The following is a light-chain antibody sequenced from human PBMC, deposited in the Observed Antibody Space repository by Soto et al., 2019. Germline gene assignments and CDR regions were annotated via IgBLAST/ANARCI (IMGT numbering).Light chain of an antibody. V-gene: IGKV3-15*01. Sequence: EIVMTQSPATLSVSPGERATLSCRASHRISSTYLAWYQQKPGRAPRLLIYGASTRATGVPARFSGSGSGTEFTLTINSLESEDFALYYCQEYDNWPLWTFGQGTKVDI. CDR3: QEYDNWPLWT. J-gene: IGKJ1*01. CDR2: GAS. CDR1: HRISSTY.